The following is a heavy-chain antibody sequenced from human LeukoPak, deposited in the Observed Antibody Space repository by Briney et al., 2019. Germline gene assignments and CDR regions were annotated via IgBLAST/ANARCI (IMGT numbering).Heavy chain of an antibody. CDR1: GYTFTGYY. D-gene: IGHD3-10*01. V-gene: IGHV1-2*02. Sequence: ASVKVSCKASGYTFTGYYMHWVRQAPGQGLEWMGWINPNSGGTNYAQKFQGRVTMTRDTSISTAYMELSRLRSDDTAVYYCARGVDYYGSGSYYGPAYWGQGTLVTVSS. J-gene: IGHJ4*02. CDR3: ARGVDYYGSGSYYGPAY. CDR2: INPNSGGT.